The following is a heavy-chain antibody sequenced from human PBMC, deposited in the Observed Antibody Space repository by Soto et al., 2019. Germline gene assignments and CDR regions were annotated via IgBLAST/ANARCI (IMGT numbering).Heavy chain of an antibody. CDR1: GYTLTSHG. Sequence: QDQLVQSGAEVKKPGASVKISCEASGYTLTSHGISWVRQAPGQGLEWLGWISTYNSRTHYAQKVQGRVTMTTDTSTSTAYLDLRSLTFDDTAVYYCARARYCASPSCYKHYYYGMDTWGQGTTVTVSS. CDR3: ARARYCASPSCYKHYYYGMDT. V-gene: IGHV1-18*04. D-gene: IGHD2-2*02. CDR2: ISTYNSRT. J-gene: IGHJ6*02.